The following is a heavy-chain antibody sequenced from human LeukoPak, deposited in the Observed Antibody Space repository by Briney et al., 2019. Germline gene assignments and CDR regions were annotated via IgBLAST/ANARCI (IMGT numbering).Heavy chain of an antibody. CDR3: ARDMRYCSGGSCYSNYFDY. V-gene: IGHV1-69*01. CDR1: GGTFSSYA. CDR2: IIPIFGTA. J-gene: IGHJ4*02. Sequence: ASVKVSCKASGGTFSSYAISWVRQAPGQGLEWMGGIIPIFGTANYAQKFQGRVTITADGSTSTAYMELSSLRSEDTAVYYCARDMRYCSGGSCYSNYFDYWGQGTLVTVSS. D-gene: IGHD2-15*01.